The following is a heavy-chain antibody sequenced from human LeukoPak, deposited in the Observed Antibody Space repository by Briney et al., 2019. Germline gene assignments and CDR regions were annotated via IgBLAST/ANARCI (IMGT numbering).Heavy chain of an antibody. CDR2: ISYDGSTK. V-gene: IGHV3-30*04. CDR3: ASRSLYDAFDI. D-gene: IGHD1-14*01. J-gene: IGHJ3*02. CDR1: GFTFSSYA. Sequence: GGSLRLSCAASGFTFSSYAMHWVRQAPGKGLEWVALISYDGSTKHYADSVKDRFTISRDNAKNSLYLQMNSLRAEDTAVYYCASRSLYDAFDIWGQGTMVTVSS.